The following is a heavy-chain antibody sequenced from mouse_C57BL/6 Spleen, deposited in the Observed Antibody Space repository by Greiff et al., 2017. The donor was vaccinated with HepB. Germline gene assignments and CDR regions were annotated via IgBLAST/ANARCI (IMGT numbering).Heavy chain of an antibody. J-gene: IGHJ1*03. CDR1: GYTFTSYW. V-gene: IGHV1-61*01. Sequence: QVQLQQPGAELVRPGSSVKLSCKASGYTFTSYWMDWVKQRPGQGLEWIGNIYPSDSETHYNQKFKDKATLTVDKSSSTAYMQLSSLTSEYSAVYYCARLKYFDVWGTGTTVTVSS. CDR3: ARLKYFDV. CDR2: IYPSDSET.